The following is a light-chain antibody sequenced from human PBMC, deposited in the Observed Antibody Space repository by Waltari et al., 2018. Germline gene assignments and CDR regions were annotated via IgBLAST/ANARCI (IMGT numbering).Light chain of an antibody. CDR2: AAS. CDR3: QQSHSSTLT. V-gene: IGKV1-39*01. CDR1: QSITDY. Sequence: DIQMTQSPSSLSASVGDRVTITCRASQSITDYLTWYQQMPGKAPKLLIYAASNLQSGVPSRFSGSGSGTDFTLTISNLRPEDSATYYCQQSHSSTLTFGGGTKVEIK. J-gene: IGKJ4*01.